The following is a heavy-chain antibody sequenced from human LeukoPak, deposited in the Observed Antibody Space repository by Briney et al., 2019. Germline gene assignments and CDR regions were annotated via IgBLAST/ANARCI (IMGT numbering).Heavy chain of an antibody. Sequence: ASVKVSRKASGYTFTSYDINWVRQATGQGLEWMGWMNPNSGNTGYAQKFQGRVTMTRNTSISTAYMELSGLRSEDTAVYYCARGYYGGKPIDYWGQGTLVTVSS. CDR3: ARGYYGGKPIDY. CDR2: MNPNSGNT. J-gene: IGHJ4*02. CDR1: GYTFTSYD. V-gene: IGHV1-8*01. D-gene: IGHD4-23*01.